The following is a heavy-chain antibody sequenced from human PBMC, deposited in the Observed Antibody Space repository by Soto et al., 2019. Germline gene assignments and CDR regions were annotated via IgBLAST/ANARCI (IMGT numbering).Heavy chain of an antibody. CDR3: ARILEDYYDSTGRGMDV. Sequence: PSETLSLTCAVYGGSFSGYYWSWIRQPPGKGLEWIGEINHSGSTNYNPSLKSRVTISVDTSKNQFSLKLSSVTAADTAVYYCARILEDYYDSTGRGMDVWGQGTTVT. V-gene: IGHV4-34*01. J-gene: IGHJ6*02. CDR1: GGSFSGYY. CDR2: INHSGST. D-gene: IGHD3-22*01.